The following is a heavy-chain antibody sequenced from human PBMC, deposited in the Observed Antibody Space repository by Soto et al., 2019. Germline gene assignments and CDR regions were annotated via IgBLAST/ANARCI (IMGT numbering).Heavy chain of an antibody. CDR1: GFTFSSYA. J-gene: IGHJ4*02. Sequence: GGSLRLSCAASGFTFSSYAMSWVRQAPGKGLEWVSAISGGGGSTDYADSVKGRFTISRDNSKNTLYLQMNSLRAEDTAVYYCAYGSGSYYQKLDYWGQGTLVTVSS. V-gene: IGHV3-23*01. D-gene: IGHD3-10*01. CDR3: AYGSGSYYQKLDY. CDR2: ISGGGGST.